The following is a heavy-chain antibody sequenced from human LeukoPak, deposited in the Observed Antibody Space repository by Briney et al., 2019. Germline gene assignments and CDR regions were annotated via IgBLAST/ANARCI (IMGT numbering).Heavy chain of an antibody. CDR2: VIRDGSFT. J-gene: IGHJ4*02. Sequence: GGSLRHSCAASGFTFRSYWMPWVRHAPGKGLEWVSRVIRDGSFTNYADSVKGRFNISRDNAKNTLYLQMSSLRAEDTAVYFCVRDGDDFNFDYWGQGSLVTVSS. CDR1: GFTFRSYW. D-gene: IGHD5-24*01. V-gene: IGHV3-74*01. CDR3: VRDGDDFNFDY.